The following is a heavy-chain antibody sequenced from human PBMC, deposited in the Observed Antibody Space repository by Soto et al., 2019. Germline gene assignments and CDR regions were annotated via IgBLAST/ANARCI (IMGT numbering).Heavy chain of an antibody. J-gene: IGHJ4*02. Sequence: QVQLVKSGAEVKKPGSSVQFSCKSSGGTFSSYAISWVRQAPGQGLEWMGGIIPIFGTANYAQKFQGRVTITADDSTSTAYMELSRLRSEDTAVYYCARFGGSIAVASLPDYWGQGTLVTVSS. D-gene: IGHD6-19*01. V-gene: IGHV1-69*01. CDR2: IIPIFGTA. CDR1: GGTFSSYA. CDR3: ARFGGSIAVASLPDY.